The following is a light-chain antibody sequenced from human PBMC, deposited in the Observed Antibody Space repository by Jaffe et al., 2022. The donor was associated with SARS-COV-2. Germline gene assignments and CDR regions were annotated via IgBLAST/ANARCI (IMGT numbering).Light chain of an antibody. Sequence: SYELTQPPSVSVSPGQTASITCSGDKLGDKYACWYQQKPGQSPVLVIYQDSKRPSGIPERFSGSNSGNTATLTISGTQAMDEADYYCQAWDSSIGYVVFGGGTKLTVL. CDR3: QAWDSSIGYVV. V-gene: IGLV3-1*01. CDR2: QDS. J-gene: IGLJ2*01. CDR1: KLGDKY.